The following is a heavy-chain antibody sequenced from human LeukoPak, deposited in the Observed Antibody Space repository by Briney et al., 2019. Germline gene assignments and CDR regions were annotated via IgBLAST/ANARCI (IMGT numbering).Heavy chain of an antibody. V-gene: IGHV3-30*18. CDR3: AKEYSSGWVPYYYYGMDV. CDR2: ISSDGSNK. CDR1: GFTFSSYG. D-gene: IGHD6-19*01. Sequence: AGGSLRLSCAASGFTFSSYGMHWVRQAPGKGLEWVAVISSDGSNKYYADSVKGRFTISRDNSKNTLYLQMNSLRAEDTAVYYCAKEYSSGWVPYYYYGMDVWGQGTTVTVSS. J-gene: IGHJ6*02.